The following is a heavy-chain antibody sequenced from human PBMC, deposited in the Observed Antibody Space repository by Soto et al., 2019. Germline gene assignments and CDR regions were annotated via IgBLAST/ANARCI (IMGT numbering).Heavy chain of an antibody. D-gene: IGHD5-12*01. J-gene: IGHJ4*02. CDR2: ISYDGSNK. CDR3: ARGGRDGYNGPNDY. CDR1: GFTFSSYA. V-gene: IGHV3-30-3*01. Sequence: QVQLAESGGGVVQPGRSLRLSCAASGFTFSSYAMHWVRQAPGKGLEWVAVISYDGSNKYYADSVKGRFTISRDNSKNTLYLQMNSLRAEDTAVYYCARGGRDGYNGPNDYWGQGTLVTVSS.